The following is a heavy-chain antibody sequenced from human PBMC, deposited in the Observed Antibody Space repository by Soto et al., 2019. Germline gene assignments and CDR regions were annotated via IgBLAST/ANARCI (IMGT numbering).Heavy chain of an antibody. CDR2: ISGSGGST. V-gene: IGHV3-23*01. Sequence: PGGSLRLSCAASGFTFSSYAMSWVRQAPGKGLEWVSAISGSGGSTYYADSVKGRFTISRDNSKNTLYLQMNSLRAEDTAVYYCAKEGTLRFLEWLPPNYWGQGTLVTVSS. CDR3: AKEGTLRFLEWLPPNY. CDR1: GFTFSSYA. D-gene: IGHD3-3*01. J-gene: IGHJ4*02.